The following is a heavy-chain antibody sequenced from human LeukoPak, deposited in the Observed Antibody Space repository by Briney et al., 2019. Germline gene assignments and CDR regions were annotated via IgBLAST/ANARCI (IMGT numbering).Heavy chain of an antibody. J-gene: IGHJ5*02. V-gene: IGHV4-59*11. CDR1: GASIRSHY. Sequence: ETLSLTCTVSGASIRSHYWSWIRQPPGKGLEWIGYIYYSGSTNYNPSLKSRVTISVDTSKNQFSLKLSSVTAADTAVYYCARDRGWFDPWGQGTLVTVSS. CDR2: IYYSGST. CDR3: ARDRGWFDP.